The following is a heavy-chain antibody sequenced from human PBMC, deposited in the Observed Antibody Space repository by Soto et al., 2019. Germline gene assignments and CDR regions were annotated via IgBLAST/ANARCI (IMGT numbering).Heavy chain of an antibody. CDR2: ISAKNGNT. Sequence: ASVKVSCKASGYTFNNYGISWVRQAPGQGLEWVGWISAKNGNTKNAQKVQGRVTMTTDTSTSTAYMELRSLRSDDTAVYYCARVGGYCSASSCHLHYYYGLDVWGQGTTVTVSS. CDR3: ARVGGYCSASSCHLHYYYGLDV. J-gene: IGHJ6*02. D-gene: IGHD2-15*01. V-gene: IGHV1-18*01. CDR1: GYTFNNYG.